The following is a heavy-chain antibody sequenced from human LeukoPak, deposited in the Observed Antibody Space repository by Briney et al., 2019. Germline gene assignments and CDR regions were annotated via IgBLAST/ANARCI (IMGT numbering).Heavy chain of an antibody. Sequence: GESLRLSCAASGFTFTTYWMTWVRQAPGKGLEWVSAISGSGGSTYYADSVKGRFTISRDNSKNTLYLQMNSLRAEDTAVYYCAKTYSGTPRGYFDYWGQGTLVTVSS. CDR3: AKTYSGTPRGYFDY. V-gene: IGHV3-23*01. CDR2: ISGSGGST. CDR1: GFTFTTYW. J-gene: IGHJ4*02. D-gene: IGHD1-26*01.